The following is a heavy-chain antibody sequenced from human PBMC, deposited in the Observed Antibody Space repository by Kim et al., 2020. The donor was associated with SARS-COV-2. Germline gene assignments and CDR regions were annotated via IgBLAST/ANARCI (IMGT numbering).Heavy chain of an antibody. V-gene: IGHV4-4*02. J-gene: IGHJ4*02. CDR3: SGSSAWYRLDS. CDR2: MFHSGTT. D-gene: IGHD6-19*01. CDR1: GVSITSATW. Sequence: SETLSLTCAVSGVSITSATWWTWVRQPPGKGLEWIGEMFHSGTTNYNPSLKSRVTISVDKSKNHFSLNLHSVTAAAPAVSHCSGSSAWYRLDSRGPGTL.